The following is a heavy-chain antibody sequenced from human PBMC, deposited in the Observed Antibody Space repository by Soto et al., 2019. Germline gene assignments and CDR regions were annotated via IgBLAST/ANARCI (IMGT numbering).Heavy chain of an antibody. CDR1: GFTFRSSW. CDR2: INGDGSVI. V-gene: IGHV3-74*01. Sequence: EVQLVESGGGLVQPGGSLRLSCAASGFTFRSSWMYWVRQTPGKGPVWVSCINGDGSVIYYADSVKSRFTISRDNARDTLYLQMNSLTTEGSAVYYCVRDIRWGQGTLVSVSS. CDR3: VRDIR. J-gene: IGHJ4*02.